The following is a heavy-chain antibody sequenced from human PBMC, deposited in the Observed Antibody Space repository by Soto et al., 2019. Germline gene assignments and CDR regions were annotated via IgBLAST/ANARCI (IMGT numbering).Heavy chain of an antibody. J-gene: IGHJ4*02. CDR1: GFTFSSYW. Sequence: EVQLVESGGGLVQPGGSLRLSCAASGFTFSSYWMYWVRQAPGKGLVWVSRSNSDGSDTNYADSVKGRFTISRDNAKNTRYLQMNSLRAEDTAVYYCARDRGWSLFDYWGQGTLVTVSS. CDR3: ARDRGWSLFDY. V-gene: IGHV3-74*01. CDR2: SNSDGSDT. D-gene: IGHD6-19*01.